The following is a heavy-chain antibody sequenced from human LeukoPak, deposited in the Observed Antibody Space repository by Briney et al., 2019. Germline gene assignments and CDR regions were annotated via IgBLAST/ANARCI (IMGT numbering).Heavy chain of an antibody. J-gene: IGHJ4*02. CDR1: AVSISGYY. CDR3: AREGWGSFVY. Sequence: ASETLSLTCTVYAVSISGYYWSWIRQPPGKGLEWIAFIYYSGTTNTHTPLKSRVTTSLTTPNTHFFLKRTSLTAGNTVCYYGAREGWGSFVYWGEKTLVSVSS. D-gene: IGHD1-14*01. CDR2: IYYSGTT. V-gene: IGHV4-59*01.